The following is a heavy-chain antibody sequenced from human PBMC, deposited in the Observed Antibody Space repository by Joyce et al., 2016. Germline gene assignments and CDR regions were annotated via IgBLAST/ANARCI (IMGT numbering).Heavy chain of an antibody. D-gene: IGHD3-3*01. CDR2: IYPTGST. J-gene: IGHJ4*02. CDR3: ARGPRFLEWILSEGSRNYNFDY. CDR1: GGSISSGGYS. Sequence: QLQLHESGSGLVKPSQTLSLTCAVSGGSISSGGYSWSWIRRPPGKGLEWIGYIYPTGSTYYSPSLKSRVTISVDRSKNQFSLKLRSVTAADTAVYYCARGPRFLEWILSEGSRNYNFDYWGQGALVTASS. V-gene: IGHV4-30-2*01.